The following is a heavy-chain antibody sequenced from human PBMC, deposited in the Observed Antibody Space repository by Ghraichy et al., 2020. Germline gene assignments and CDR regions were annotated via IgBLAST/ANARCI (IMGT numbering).Heavy chain of an antibody. D-gene: IGHD3-22*01. CDR3: ARAYYYDSSGSVPIDY. CDR2: IYYSGST. CDR1: GGSISSSNYY. J-gene: IGHJ4*02. V-gene: IGHV4-39*01. Sequence: SETLSLTCTVSGGSISSSNYYWGWIRQPPGKGLEWIGSIYYSGSTYYNPSLKSRVTISVDTSKNQFSLKLSSVTAADTAVYYCARAYYYDSSGSVPIDYWGQGTLVTVSS.